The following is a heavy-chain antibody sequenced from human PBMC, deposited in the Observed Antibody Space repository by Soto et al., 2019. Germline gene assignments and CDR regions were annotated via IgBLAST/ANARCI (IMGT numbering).Heavy chain of an antibody. CDR3: AKDYDYVWGSYRPRGFFDY. CDR1: GFTFSSYW. D-gene: IGHD3-16*02. J-gene: IGHJ4*02. Sequence: GGSLRLSCAASGFTFSSYWMSWVRQAPGKGLEWVANIKQDGSEKYYVDSVKGRFTISRDNSKNTLYLQMNSLRAEDTAVYYCAKDYDYVWGSYRPRGFFDYWGQGTLVTVSS. V-gene: IGHV3-7*03. CDR2: IKQDGSEK.